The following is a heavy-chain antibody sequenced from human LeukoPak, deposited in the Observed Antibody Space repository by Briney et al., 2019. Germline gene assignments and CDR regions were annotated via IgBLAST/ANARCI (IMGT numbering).Heavy chain of an antibody. Sequence: SETLSLTCTVSGGSISSSSYYWGWIRQPPGKGLEWIGSIYYSGSSYYNPSLKSRVTISVDTSKNQFSLKLRSVTAADTAVYHCARAETYSSGWYDPFFDYWGQGTLVTVST. CDR3: ARAETYSSGWYDPFFDY. CDR2: IYYSGSS. D-gene: IGHD6-19*01. CDR1: GGSISSSSYY. V-gene: IGHV4-39*07. J-gene: IGHJ4*02.